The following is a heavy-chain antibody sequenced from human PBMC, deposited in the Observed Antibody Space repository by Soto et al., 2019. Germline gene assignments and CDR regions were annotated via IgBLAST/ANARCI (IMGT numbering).Heavy chain of an antibody. CDR3: ARKVLGSTSRPDWWYFDL. CDR2: ISGGGDRT. CDR1: GFTFINYA. V-gene: IGHV3-23*01. D-gene: IGHD3-16*01. Sequence: EVPLLESGGGLVQTGGSLRLSCVGSGFTFINYAMNWVRQTPGKGLEWVSGISGGGDRTFDADSVKGRFTISRDNSKNTVNLQMNSLRADDTAVYYCARKVLGSTSRPDWWYFDLWGRGTMVTVSS. J-gene: IGHJ2*01.